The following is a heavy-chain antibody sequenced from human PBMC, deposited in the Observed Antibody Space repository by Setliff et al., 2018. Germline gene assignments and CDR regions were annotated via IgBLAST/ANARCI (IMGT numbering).Heavy chain of an antibody. CDR1: GYSISSDYY. Sequence: PSETLSLTCDVSGYSISSDYYWGWIRQPPGRGLEWIGTIFYRGTTYYNLSLKSPVTISLDASTNHFSLKLTSVTAADTAVYYCARDNTIVGATDYWGQGALVTVSS. V-gene: IGHV4-38-2*02. CDR3: ARDNTIVGATDY. CDR2: IFYRGTT. J-gene: IGHJ4*02. D-gene: IGHD1-26*01.